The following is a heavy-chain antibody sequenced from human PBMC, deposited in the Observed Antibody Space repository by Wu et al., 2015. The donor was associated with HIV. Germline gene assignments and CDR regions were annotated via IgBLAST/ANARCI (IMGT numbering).Heavy chain of an antibody. D-gene: IGHD1-26*01. CDR1: GYTFSDYY. J-gene: IGHJ4*02. Sequence: QVQLVQSGAEVKKPGASVKVSCKASGYTFSDYYINWVRQAPGRGLEWMGWINPNRGGTKYAQKFRDRVTMTRDTAVSTAYMELNSLRSDDTAVYYCARLQSLSGLYSNADYWGQGTLVT. CDR3: ARLQSLSGLYSNADY. V-gene: IGHV1-2*02. CDR2: INPNRGGT.